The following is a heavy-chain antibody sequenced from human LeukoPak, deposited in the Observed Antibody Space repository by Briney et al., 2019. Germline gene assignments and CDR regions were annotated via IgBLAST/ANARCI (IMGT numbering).Heavy chain of an antibody. J-gene: IGHJ5*02. Sequence: SETLSLTCSVSGYSINTGYFCGWIRQPPGKGLEWIGSIFHSGSTYYNPSLKSRISISVDTSKNQFSLKLNSVTAADTAVYYCARGKDIVVVPAASWFDPWGQGTLVTVSS. V-gene: IGHV4-38-2*02. CDR2: IFHSGST. D-gene: IGHD2-2*01. CDR1: GYSINTGYF. CDR3: ARGKDIVVVPAASWFDP.